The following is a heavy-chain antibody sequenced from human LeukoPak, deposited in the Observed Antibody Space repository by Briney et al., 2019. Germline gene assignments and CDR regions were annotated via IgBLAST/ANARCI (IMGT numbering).Heavy chain of an antibody. Sequence: PSETLSLTCAVYGGSFSGYYWSWIRQPPGKGLEWIGEINHSGSTNYNPSLKSRVTISVDTSKNQFSLKLSSVTAADTAVYYCARDRGAEGDNSGNWFDPWGQGTLVTVSS. CDR3: ARDRGAEGDNSGNWFDP. CDR2: INHSGST. CDR1: GGSFSGYY. J-gene: IGHJ5*02. D-gene: IGHD3-10*01. V-gene: IGHV4-34*01.